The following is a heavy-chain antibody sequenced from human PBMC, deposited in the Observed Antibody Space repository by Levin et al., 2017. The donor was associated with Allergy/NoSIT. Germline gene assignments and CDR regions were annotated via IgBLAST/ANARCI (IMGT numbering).Heavy chain of an antibody. J-gene: IGHJ1*01. V-gene: IGHV4-39*07. Sequence: KTSETLSLTCTVSGGSISSSSYYWGWIRQPPGKGLEWIGSIYYSGSTYYNPSLKSRVTISVDTSKNQFSLKLSSVTAADTAVYYCARDEAEGYYDYVWGTIRLAEVPEYFQHWGQGTLVTVSS. CDR1: GGSISSSSYY. CDR3: ARDEAEGYYDYVWGTIRLAEVPEYFQH. CDR2: IYYSGST. D-gene: IGHD3-16*01.